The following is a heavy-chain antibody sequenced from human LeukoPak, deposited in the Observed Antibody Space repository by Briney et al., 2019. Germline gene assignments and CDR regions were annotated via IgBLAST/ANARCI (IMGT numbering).Heavy chain of an antibody. Sequence: SETLSLTCTVSGDSISSSTYYWGWIRQPPGKGLEWIGSIYYSGNTYYNPHLKSRVTISVDTSKNQFSLKLNSVTAADTAVYYCARQGSLGSGSYYNENWGQGTLVTVSS. D-gene: IGHD3-10*02. V-gene: IGHV4-39*01. CDR2: IYYSGNT. CDR3: ARQGSLGSGSYYNEN. CDR1: GDSISSSTYY. J-gene: IGHJ4*02.